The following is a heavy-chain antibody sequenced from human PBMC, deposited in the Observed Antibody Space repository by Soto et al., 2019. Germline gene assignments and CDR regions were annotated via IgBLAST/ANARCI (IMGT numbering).Heavy chain of an antibody. Sequence: SETLSLTCNVSGGSISSYYWSWIRQPPGEGLEWIGYIYYSGSTNYIPSLKSRVTISVDTSKNQFSLKLSSVTAADTAVYYCARGHDYYDSSGPTVGWFDPWGQGTLVTVS. V-gene: IGHV4-59*08. CDR2: IYYSGST. J-gene: IGHJ5*02. CDR3: ARGHDYYDSSGPTVGWFDP. D-gene: IGHD3-22*01. CDR1: GGSISSYY.